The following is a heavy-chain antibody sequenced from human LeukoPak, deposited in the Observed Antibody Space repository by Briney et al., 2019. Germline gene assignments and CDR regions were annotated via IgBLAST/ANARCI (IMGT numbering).Heavy chain of an antibody. CDR2: IYYSGST. V-gene: IGHV4-31*03. J-gene: IGHJ4*02. CDR3: ARDSWDGGLQHFDY. Sequence: SQTLSLTCTVSGGSISSGVYYWSWIRQHPGKGLEWIGYIYYSGSTYYNPSLKSRVTISVDTSKNQFSLKLSSVTAADTAVYYCARDSWDGGLQHFDYWGQGTLVTVSS. CDR1: GGSISSGVYY. D-gene: IGHD3-16*01.